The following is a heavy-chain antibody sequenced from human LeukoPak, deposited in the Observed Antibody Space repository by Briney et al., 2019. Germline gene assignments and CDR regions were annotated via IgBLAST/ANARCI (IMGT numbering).Heavy chain of an antibody. D-gene: IGHD1-26*01. J-gene: IGHJ6*02. CDR1: GFTVSSNY. CDR2: IYSGGST. Sequence: PGGSLRLPCAASGFTVSSNYMSWVRQAPGKGLEWVSVIYSGGSTYYADSVKGRFTISRDNSKNTLYLQMNSLRAEDTAVYYCARDHIVGATFYYYYGMDVWGQGTTVTVSS. CDR3: ARDHIVGATFYYYYGMDV. V-gene: IGHV3-66*01.